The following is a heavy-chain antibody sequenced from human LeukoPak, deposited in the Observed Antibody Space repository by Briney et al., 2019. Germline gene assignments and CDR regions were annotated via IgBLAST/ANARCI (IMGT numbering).Heavy chain of an antibody. CDR3: AREDAP. V-gene: IGHV1-69*13. Sequence: SVKVSCKASGYTFTGYYMHWVRQAPGQGLEWMGGIIPIFGTANYAQKFQGRVTITADESTSTAYMELSSLRSEDTAVYYCAREDAPWGQGTLVTVSS. D-gene: IGHD5-24*01. CDR1: GYTFTGYY. CDR2: IIPIFGTA. J-gene: IGHJ5*02.